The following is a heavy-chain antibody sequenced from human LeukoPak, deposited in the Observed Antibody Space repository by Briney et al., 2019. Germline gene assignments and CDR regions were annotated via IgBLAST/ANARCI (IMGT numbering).Heavy chain of an antibody. CDR1: GFTFSSYG. CDR2: ISYDGSNK. J-gene: IGHJ4*02. CDR3: AKEAAPLDFWSGQYYFDY. Sequence: GGSLRHSCSASGFTFSSYGMHWVRQAPGKGLEWVAVISYDGSNKYYADSVKGRFTISRDNSKNTLYLQMNSLRAEDTAVYYCAKEAAPLDFWSGQYYFDYWGQGTLVTVSS. V-gene: IGHV3-30*18. D-gene: IGHD3-3*01.